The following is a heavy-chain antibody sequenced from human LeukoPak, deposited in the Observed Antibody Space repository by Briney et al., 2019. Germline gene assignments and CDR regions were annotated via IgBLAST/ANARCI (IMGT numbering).Heavy chain of an antibody. D-gene: IGHD2-15*01. Sequence: SETLSLTCTVSDGSISSSSYYWGWIRQPPGKGLEWIGSIYYSGSTYYNPSLKSRATISVDTSKNQFSLKLSSVTAADTAVYYCARQGYCSGGSCYSPYYYGMDVWGQGTTVTVSS. V-gene: IGHV4-39*01. CDR3: ARQGYCSGGSCYSPYYYGMDV. CDR2: IYYSGST. CDR1: DGSISSSSYY. J-gene: IGHJ6*02.